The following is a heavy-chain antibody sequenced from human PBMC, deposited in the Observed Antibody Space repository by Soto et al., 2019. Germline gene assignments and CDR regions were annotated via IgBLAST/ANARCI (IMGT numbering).Heavy chain of an antibody. J-gene: IGHJ4*02. CDR2: IYSGGST. CDR3: ARDLYGYGCKFDD. CDR1: GFTVSSNY. D-gene: IGHD5-12*01. V-gene: IGHV3-66*01. Sequence: EVQLVESGGGLVQPGGSLRLSCAASGFTVSSNYMSWVRQAPGKGLEWVSVIYSGGSTYYADSVKGRFTISRDNSKNTVYLQMNSLRAEGTAVYYCARDLYGYGCKFDDWGQGTLVTVSS.